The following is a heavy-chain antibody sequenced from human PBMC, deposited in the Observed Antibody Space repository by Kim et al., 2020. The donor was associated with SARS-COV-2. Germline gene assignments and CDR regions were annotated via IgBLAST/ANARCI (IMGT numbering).Heavy chain of an antibody. CDR2: SGGNS. CDR3: AKGTRSAN. Sequence: SGGNSYYADSVQGRFTISRDNSKNTVSLQMNSLRAEDTAVYYCAKGTRSANWGQGALVTVSS. V-gene: IGHV3-23*01. J-gene: IGHJ4*02. D-gene: IGHD3-10*01.